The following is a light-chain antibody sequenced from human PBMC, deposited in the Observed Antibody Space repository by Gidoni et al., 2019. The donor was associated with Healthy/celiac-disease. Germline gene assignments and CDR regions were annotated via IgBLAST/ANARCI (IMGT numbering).Light chain of an antibody. Sequence: IVLTQSPGTLSLSPGERATLSCRASQSVSSSYLAWYQQKPGQAPRLLIYGASSRATGITDRFSGSGSGTDFTLTISRLEIEDFAVYYCQQYGSSPRTFGQGTKVEIK. CDR2: GAS. CDR1: QSVSSSY. CDR3: QQYGSSPRT. V-gene: IGKV3-20*01. J-gene: IGKJ1*01.